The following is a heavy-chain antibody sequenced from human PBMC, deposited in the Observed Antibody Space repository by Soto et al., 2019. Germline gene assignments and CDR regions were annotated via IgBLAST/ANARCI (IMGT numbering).Heavy chain of an antibody. D-gene: IGHD3-9*01. J-gene: IGHJ3*02. CDR3: ARSYYDILTGYKSVPSNIAKI. V-gene: IGHV3-21*01. Sequence: PVGSLRLSCAASGFTFSSYSMNWVRQAPGKGLEWVSSISSSSSYIYYADSVKGRFTISRDNAKNSLYLQMNSLRAEDTAVYYCARSYYDILTGYKSVPSNIAKIWGQGTMVTVSS. CDR1: GFTFSSYS. CDR2: ISSSSSYI.